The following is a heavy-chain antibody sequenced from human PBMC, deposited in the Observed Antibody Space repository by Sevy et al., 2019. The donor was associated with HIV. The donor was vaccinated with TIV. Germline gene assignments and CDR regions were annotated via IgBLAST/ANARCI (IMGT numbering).Heavy chain of an antibody. CDR1: GGSISSSGSY. V-gene: IGHV4-39*02. D-gene: IGHD3-22*01. J-gene: IGHJ4*02. CDR3: ARVSMIVVVITDDWGYYFDY. CDR2: IYYGGST. Sequence: ETLSLTCTVSGGSISSSGSYWGWIRQPPGKGLEWIGSIYYGGSTYYNPSLKSRITISVDTSKNHFSLKLSSVTAADTAVYYCARVSMIVVVITDDWGYYFDYWGQGTLVTVSS.